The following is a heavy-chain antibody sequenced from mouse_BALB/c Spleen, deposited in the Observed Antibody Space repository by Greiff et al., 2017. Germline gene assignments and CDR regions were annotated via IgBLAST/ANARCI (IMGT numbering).Heavy chain of an antibody. CDR3: ARTITTTFYAMDY. V-gene: IGHV1-63*02. J-gene: IGHJ4*01. CDR2: IYPGGGYT. CDR1: GYTFTNYW. D-gene: IGHD2-4*01. Sequence: VQLKESGAELVRPGTSVKISCKASGYTFTNYWLGWVKQRPGHGLEWIGDIYPGGGYTNYNEKFKGKATLTADTSSSTAYMQLSSLTSEDSAVYFCARTITTTFYAMDYWGQGTSVTVSS.